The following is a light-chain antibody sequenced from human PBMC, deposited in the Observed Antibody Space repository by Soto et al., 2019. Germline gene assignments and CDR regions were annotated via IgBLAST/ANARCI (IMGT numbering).Light chain of an antibody. CDR3: FLSYSGAGGV. V-gene: IGLV7-46*01. Sequence: QAVVTQEPSLTVSPGGTVTLTCGSSTGAVTSGHYPYWFQQKPGQAPRTLIYDTSNKHSWTPARFSGSLLGGEAALTLSGAQPEDEAEYYCFLSYSGAGGVFGGGTKLTVL. CDR1: TGAVTSGHY. CDR2: DTS. J-gene: IGLJ3*02.